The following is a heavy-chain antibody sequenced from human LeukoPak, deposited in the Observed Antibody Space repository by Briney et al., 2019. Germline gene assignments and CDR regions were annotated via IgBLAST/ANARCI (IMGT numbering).Heavy chain of an antibody. CDR1: GYTFTGYY. Sequence: ASVKVSCKASGYTFTGYYMHWVRQAPGQGLEWMGWINPNSGGTNYAQKFQGRVTMTRDTSISTAYMELSRLRSDDTAVYYCARRGMDGSGSYYTFDYWGQGTLVTVST. CDR2: INPNSGGT. J-gene: IGHJ4*02. D-gene: IGHD3-10*01. CDR3: ARRGMDGSGSYYTFDY. V-gene: IGHV1-2*02.